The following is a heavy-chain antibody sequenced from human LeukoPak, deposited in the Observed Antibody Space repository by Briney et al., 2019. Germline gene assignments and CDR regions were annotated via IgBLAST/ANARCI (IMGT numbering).Heavy chain of an antibody. J-gene: IGHJ4*02. D-gene: IGHD3-10*01. CDR2: IYYSGST. CDR3: ARDSDGSGSSTGYFDY. CDR1: GGSISSYL. V-gene: IGHV4-59*12. Sequence: PSETLSLTCTVSGGSISSYLWSWIRQPPGKGLEWIGYIYYSGSTNYNPSLKSRVTISVDTSKNQFSVKLSSVTAADTAVYYCARDSDGSGSSTGYFDYWGQGTLVTVSS.